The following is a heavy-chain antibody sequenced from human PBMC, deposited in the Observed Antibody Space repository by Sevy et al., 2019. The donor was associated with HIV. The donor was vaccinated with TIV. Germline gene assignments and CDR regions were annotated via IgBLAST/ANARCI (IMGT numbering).Heavy chain of an antibody. J-gene: IGHJ4*02. CDR3: TTDLVIPPHYGSGSYYN. CDR1: GFTFSNAW. D-gene: IGHD3-10*01. Sequence: GGALRLSCAASGFTFSNAWMSGVRQAPRKGLEWVGRIKSKANGGTTDYAAPVKGRFTISRSDSKNTLYLQMKSLKTEETAVYYCTTDLVIPPHYGSGSYYNWGQGTLVTVSS. V-gene: IGHV3-15*01. CDR2: IKSKANGGTT.